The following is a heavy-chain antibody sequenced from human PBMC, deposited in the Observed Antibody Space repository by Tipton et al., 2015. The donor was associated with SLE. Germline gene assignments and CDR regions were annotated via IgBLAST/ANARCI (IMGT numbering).Heavy chain of an antibody. J-gene: IGHJ6*02. CDR1: GFTFSSYA. Sequence: SLRLSCAASGFTFSSYAMSWVRQAPGKGLEWVANIKQDGSEKYYVDSVKGRFTISRDNAKNSLYLQMNSLRAEDTAVYYCAREGVVVPAASYYYYGMDVWGQGTTVTVSS. D-gene: IGHD2-2*01. V-gene: IGHV3-7*03. CDR3: AREGVVVPAASYYYYGMDV. CDR2: IKQDGSEK.